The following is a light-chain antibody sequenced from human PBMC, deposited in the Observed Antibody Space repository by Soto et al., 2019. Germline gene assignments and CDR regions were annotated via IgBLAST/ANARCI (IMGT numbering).Light chain of an antibody. CDR3: SSYTSSGTVV. J-gene: IGLJ2*01. CDR1: SSDVGGYNY. CDR2: EVT. V-gene: IGLV2-14*03. Sequence: QSALTQPASVSGSPGQSITISCTGTSSDVGGYNYVFWYQQHPGKAPKLIIYEVTNRPSGVSNRFSGSKSGNTASLNISGLLAEDEADYYCSSYTSSGTVVFGGGTKLTVL.